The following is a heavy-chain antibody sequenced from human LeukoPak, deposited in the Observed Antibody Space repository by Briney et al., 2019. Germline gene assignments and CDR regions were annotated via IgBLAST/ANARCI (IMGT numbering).Heavy chain of an antibody. Sequence: ASVKVSCKASGYTFTSYDINWVRQATGQGLEWMGWMNPNSGNTGYAQKFQGRVTMTRNTSISTAYMELSSLRSEDTAVYYCARDPGIGSSSWYGGIDYWGQGTLVTVSS. CDR1: GYTFTSYD. V-gene: IGHV1-8*01. CDR2: MNPNSGNT. CDR3: ARDPGIGSSSWYGGIDY. D-gene: IGHD6-13*01. J-gene: IGHJ4*02.